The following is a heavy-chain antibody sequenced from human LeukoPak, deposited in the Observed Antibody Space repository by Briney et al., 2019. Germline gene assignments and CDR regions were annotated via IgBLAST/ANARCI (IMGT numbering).Heavy chain of an antibody. CDR3: AKPPPSSYYYYGMDV. Sequence: PGGSLRLSCEVSGFTFSSYAMSWVRQAPGKGLEWVSAISGNGGSTYYADSVKGRFTISRDISKNTLYLQMNSLRAEDTAVYYCAKPPPSSYYYYGMDVWGQGTTVTVSS. J-gene: IGHJ6*02. D-gene: IGHD6-13*01. CDR1: GFTFSSYA. CDR2: ISGNGGST. V-gene: IGHV3-23*01.